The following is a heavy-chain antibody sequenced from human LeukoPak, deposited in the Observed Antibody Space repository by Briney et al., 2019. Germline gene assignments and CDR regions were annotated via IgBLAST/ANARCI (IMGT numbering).Heavy chain of an antibody. CDR2: VNRDGSET. CDR3: ARNNGMDV. Sequence: GGSLRLSCAASGFALSSHWVTWVRQVPGRGPEWVANVNRDGSETYYLDSVKGRFTISKDNAKNSLYLQMNSLRAEDTALYHCARNNGMDVWGQGTTVIVSS. J-gene: IGHJ6*02. CDR1: GFALSSHW. V-gene: IGHV3-7*03.